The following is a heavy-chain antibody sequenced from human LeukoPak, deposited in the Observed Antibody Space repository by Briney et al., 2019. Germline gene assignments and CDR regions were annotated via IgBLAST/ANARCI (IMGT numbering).Heavy chain of an antibody. CDR3: ARGMSLSAPGFDY. Sequence: GGSLRLSCAASGFTFSDYYMSWIRQAPGKGLEWVSYISGSGSTIYYTDSVKGRFTISRDSAKNSLYLQMNSLRAEDTAVYYCARGMSLSAPGFDYWGQGTLVTVSS. D-gene: IGHD6-13*01. J-gene: IGHJ4*02. V-gene: IGHV3-11*01. CDR1: GFTFSDYY. CDR2: ISGSGSTI.